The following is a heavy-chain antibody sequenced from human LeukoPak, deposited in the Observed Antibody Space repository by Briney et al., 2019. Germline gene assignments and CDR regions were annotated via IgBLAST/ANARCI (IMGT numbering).Heavy chain of an antibody. Sequence: GRSLCLSCAAYGFTYRSYSMNWVRQAPGKGLEWRSYIATSGDTTYYADSVKGRFTISRDNAKNSLYLQMNSLRAEDTAVYYCARVRYSSGLDFDYWGQGTLVTVSS. J-gene: IGHJ4*02. D-gene: IGHD6-19*01. CDR2: IATSGDTT. CDR3: ARVRYSSGLDFDY. V-gene: IGHV3-48*01. CDR1: GFTYRSYS.